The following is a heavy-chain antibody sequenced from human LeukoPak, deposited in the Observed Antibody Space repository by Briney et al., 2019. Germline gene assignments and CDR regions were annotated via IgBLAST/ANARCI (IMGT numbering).Heavy chain of an antibody. D-gene: IGHD2-2*01. V-gene: IGHV4-34*01. CDR2: INHSGST. CDR1: GGSFSGYY. Sequence: SETLSLTCAVYGGSFSGYYWSWIRQPPGKGLEWIGEINHSGSTNYNPSLKSRVTISVDTSKNQFSLKLSSVTAADTAVYYCARVDVVVPAAIVAYYYYYMDVWGKGTTVTVPS. J-gene: IGHJ6*03. CDR3: ARVDVVVPAAIVAYYYYYMDV.